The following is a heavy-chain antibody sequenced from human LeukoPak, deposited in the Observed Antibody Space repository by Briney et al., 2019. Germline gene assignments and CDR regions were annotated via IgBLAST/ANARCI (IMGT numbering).Heavy chain of an antibody. V-gene: IGHV3-21*01. CDR1: GFTFSSYS. Sequence: GGSLRLSCAASGFTFSSYSMNWVRQAPGKGLEWVSSISSSSSYIYYADSVKGRFTISRDNAKNSLYLQMNSLRAEDTAVYYCARDIRGAVTMVRGESNWFDPWGQGTLVTVSS. CDR3: ARDIRGAVTMVRGESNWFDP. J-gene: IGHJ5*02. D-gene: IGHD3-10*01. CDR2: ISSSSSYI.